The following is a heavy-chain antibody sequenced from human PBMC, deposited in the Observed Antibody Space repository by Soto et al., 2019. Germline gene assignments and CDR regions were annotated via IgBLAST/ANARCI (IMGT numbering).Heavy chain of an antibody. J-gene: IGHJ4*02. CDR3: ARDQGHCCITTCCTFAY. D-gene: IGHD2-2*02. CDR1: GDSISNNHW. V-gene: IGHV4-4*02. Sequence: QVQLPESGPGLVKPSGTLSLTCAVSGDSISNNHWWSWVRQPPGKGLEWIGEIWPSGRTNSNPPLKSRVTLSVDFSQNQFSLRLSSVTAGDTAGYDGARDQGHCCITTCCTFAYWGQGILVTDSS. CDR2: IWPSGRT.